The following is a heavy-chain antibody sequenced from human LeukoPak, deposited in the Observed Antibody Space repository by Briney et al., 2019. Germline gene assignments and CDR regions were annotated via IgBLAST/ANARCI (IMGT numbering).Heavy chain of an antibody. V-gene: IGHV4-59*01. CDR1: GGSISSYY. J-gene: IGHJ6*02. D-gene: IGHD3-3*01. Sequence: SETLSLTCTVSGGSISSYYWSWIRQPPGKGLEWIGYIYCSGSTNYNPSLKSRVTISVDTSKNQFSLKLSSVTAADTAVYYCARDRTIFGVVYGMDVWGQGTTVTVSS. CDR3: ARDRTIFGVVYGMDV. CDR2: IYCSGST.